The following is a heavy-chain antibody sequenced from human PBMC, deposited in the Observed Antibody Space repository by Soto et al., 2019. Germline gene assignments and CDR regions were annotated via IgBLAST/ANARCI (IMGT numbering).Heavy chain of an antibody. CDR2: ISGSGGSA. V-gene: IGHV3-23*01. D-gene: IGHD1-1*01. J-gene: IGHJ3*02. Sequence: GGSLRLSCAASGFTFSSYAMSWVRQAPGKGLEWVAAISGSGGSAYYADSVKGRFTISRHNTKNTLYLQMNSLRAEDTAVYSCARRVDAKRALDIWGQGTLVTVSS. CDR1: GFTFSSYA. CDR3: ARRVDAKRALDI.